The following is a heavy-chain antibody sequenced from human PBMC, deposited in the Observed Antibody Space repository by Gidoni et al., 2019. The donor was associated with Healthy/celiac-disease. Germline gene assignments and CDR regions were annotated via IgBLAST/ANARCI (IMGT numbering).Heavy chain of an antibody. CDR3: AREGGWRITIFGVVDY. CDR1: GFTFSSSA. D-gene: IGHD3-3*01. CDR2: ISYDGSNK. V-gene: IGHV3-30*04. J-gene: IGHJ4*02. Sequence: QVQLVASGGGVVQPGRSLRRACAASGFTFSSSAMHGVRQAPGKGLEWVAVISYDGSNKYYADSVKGRFTISRDNSKNTLYLQMNSLRAEDTAVYYCAREGGWRITIFGVVDYWGQGTLVTVSS.